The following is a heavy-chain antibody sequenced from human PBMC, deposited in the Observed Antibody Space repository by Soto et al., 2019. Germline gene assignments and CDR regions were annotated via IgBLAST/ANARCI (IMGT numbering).Heavy chain of an antibody. V-gene: IGHV1-8*01. CDR3: ARTPPMSPRSKYYYYLHDV. J-gene: IGHJ6*04. CDR2: MNPNSGNT. D-gene: IGHD4-4*01. CDR1: GYTFTSYD. Sequence: GASVKVSCKASGYTFTSYDINWVRQATGRGLEWMGWMNPNSGNTGYAQKFQGRVTMTRNTSISTAYMELSSLRSEDTAVYYCARTPPMSPRSKYYYYLHDVRTKGSTVTGSS.